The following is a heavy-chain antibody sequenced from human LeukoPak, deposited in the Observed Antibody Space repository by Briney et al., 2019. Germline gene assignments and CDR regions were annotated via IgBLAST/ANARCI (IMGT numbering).Heavy chain of an antibody. D-gene: IGHD5-12*01. J-gene: IGHJ4*02. CDR1: GFNFYIYA. CDR3: AKGGYDYVEMGYFDS. Sequence: GGSLRLSCAASGFNFYIYAMSWVRQAPGKGLEWVSHIVASSGATFYADSVKGRFTISRDHSKNTLYLQMNSLRAEDTALYDCAKGGYDYVEMGYFDSWGQGTLVTVSS. V-gene: IGHV3-23*01. CDR2: IVASSGAT.